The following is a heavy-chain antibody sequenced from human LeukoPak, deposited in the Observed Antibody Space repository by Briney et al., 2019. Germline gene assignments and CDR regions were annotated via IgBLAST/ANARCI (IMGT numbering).Heavy chain of an antibody. CDR3: ARSTSAVVFGS. V-gene: IGHV6-1*01. CDR2: TYYRSKWSY. D-gene: IGHD2-21*01. J-gene: IGHJ4*02. CDR1: GDSVSSNSAG. Sequence: SQTLSLTCVISGDSVSSNSAGWHWIRQSPSRGLEWLGRTYYRSKWSYDYALSVRSRISINPDTSKNQFSLQLNSVTPEDTAVYYCARSTSAVVFGSWGQGTLVTVSS.